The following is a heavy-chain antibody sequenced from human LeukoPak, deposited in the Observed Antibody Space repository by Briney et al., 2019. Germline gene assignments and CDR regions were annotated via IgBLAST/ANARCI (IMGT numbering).Heavy chain of an antibody. D-gene: IGHD5-18*01. V-gene: IGHV3-33*01. Sequence: GGSLRFSCAASGFTFSSYGMRWVRQAPGKGLEWVAVIWYDGSNKYYADSVKGRFTISRDNSKNTLYLQMNSLRAEDTAVYYCARDSYGLDYWGQGTLVTVSS. CDR1: GFTFSSYG. J-gene: IGHJ4*02. CDR2: IWYDGSNK. CDR3: ARDSYGLDY.